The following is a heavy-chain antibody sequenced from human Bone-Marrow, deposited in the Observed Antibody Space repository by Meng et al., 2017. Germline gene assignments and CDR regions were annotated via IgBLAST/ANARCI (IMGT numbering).Heavy chain of an antibody. D-gene: IGHD6-13*01. V-gene: IGHV1-2*02. CDR1: RSPFTSND. J-gene: IGHJ4*02. Sequence: GQVGQSGARVKKSGDSVKGSCKPDRSPFTSNDFNWERQAHGQGLGWMGWINPNSGATNNAKKFQGRVTMTRDTSISTAYMELSGLRSDDTAMYYCARDEDISAAGKLFGDYWGQGTLVTVSS. CDR3: ARDEDISAAGKLFGDY. CDR2: INPNSGAT.